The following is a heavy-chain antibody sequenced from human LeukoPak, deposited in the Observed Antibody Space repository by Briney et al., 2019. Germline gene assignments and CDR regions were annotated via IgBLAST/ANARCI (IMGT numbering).Heavy chain of an antibody. D-gene: IGHD2-2*01. CDR3: ARVGGYCSSTSCYFDY. CDR2: INPSGGST. CDR1: GYTFTSYY. Sequence: GASVKVSCKASGYTFTSYYMHWVRQAPGQGLEWMGIINPSGGSTSYAQKFQGRVTMTRDTSTSTVHMELSSLRSEDTAVYYCARVGGYCSSTSCYFDYWGQGTLVTVSS. V-gene: IGHV1-46*01. J-gene: IGHJ4*02.